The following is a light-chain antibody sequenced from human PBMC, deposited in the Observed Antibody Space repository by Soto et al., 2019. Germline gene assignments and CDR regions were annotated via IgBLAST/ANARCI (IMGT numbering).Light chain of an antibody. J-gene: IGKJ1*01. V-gene: IGKV3-15*01. CDR3: QQYNNWPPWT. Sequence: DIVMTQSQATLSVSPGERATLSCRASQSVANDLAWYQHKPGQAPRLLTHGASTRATGIPARFSGSGSGTEFTLTISSLQSEDFAVYYCQQYNNWPPWTFGQGTKVDIK. CDR1: QSVAND. CDR2: GAS.